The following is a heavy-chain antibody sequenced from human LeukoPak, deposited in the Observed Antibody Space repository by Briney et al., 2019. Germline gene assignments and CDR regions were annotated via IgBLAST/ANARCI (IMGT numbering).Heavy chain of an antibody. Sequence: GGSLRLSCAASGFTFNIYAMTWVRQAPGKGLEWVSAISGSGGSTYYADSVKGRFTISRDNSKNTLYLQMNSLRAEDTAVYYCAKGLVKQQLYFDYWGQGTLVTVSS. D-gene: IGHD6-13*01. J-gene: IGHJ4*02. CDR3: AKGLVKQQLYFDY. CDR1: GFTFNIYA. V-gene: IGHV3-23*01. CDR2: ISGSGGST.